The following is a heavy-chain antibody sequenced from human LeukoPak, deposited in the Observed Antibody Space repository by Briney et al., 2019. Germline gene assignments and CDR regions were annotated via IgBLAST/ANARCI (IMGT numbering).Heavy chain of an antibody. CDR3: ARQGPTYYGSGITGGYYFDY. CDR2: IYYSGST. D-gene: IGHD3-10*01. Sequence: PSETLSLTCAVSGGSISSSSYYWGWIRQPPGKGLEWIGSIYYSGSTYYNRSLKSRVTISVDTSKNQFSLKLSSVTAADTAVYYCARQGPTYYGSGITGGYYFDYWGQGTLVTVSS. V-gene: IGHV4-39*01. CDR1: GGSISSSSYY. J-gene: IGHJ4*02.